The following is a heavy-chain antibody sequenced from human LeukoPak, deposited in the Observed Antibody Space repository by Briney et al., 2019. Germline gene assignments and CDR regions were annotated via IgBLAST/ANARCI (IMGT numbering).Heavy chain of an antibody. J-gene: IGHJ3*02. V-gene: IGHV4-59*08. CDR1: GGSFSSYY. CDR2: IYYSGST. D-gene: IGHD2-15*01. CDR3: ARQCGGSCHTGKAFDI. Sequence: SETLSLTCAVYGGSFSSYYWSWIRQPPGKGLEWIGYIYYSGSTNYNPSLKSRVTISVDTSKNQFSLKLSSVTAADTAVYYCARQCGGSCHTGKAFDIWGQGTMVTVSS.